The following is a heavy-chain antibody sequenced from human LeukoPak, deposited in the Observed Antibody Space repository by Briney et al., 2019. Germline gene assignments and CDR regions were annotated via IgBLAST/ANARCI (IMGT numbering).Heavy chain of an antibody. V-gene: IGHV4-59*08. Sequence: PSQTLSLTCTVSGGSISSYYWSWIRQPPGKALECVWYIYYSWSTNYNHSLKSPVTISVNTSQNQFSQQLSSVTAADTAVYYCARGVSYYDSSGYYNEYFQHWGQGTLVTVSS. D-gene: IGHD3-22*01. CDR3: ARGVSYYDSSGYYNEYFQH. CDR1: GGSISSYY. J-gene: IGHJ1*01. CDR2: IYYSWST.